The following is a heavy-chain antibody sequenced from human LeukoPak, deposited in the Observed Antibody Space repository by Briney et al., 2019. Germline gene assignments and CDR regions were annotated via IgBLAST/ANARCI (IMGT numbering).Heavy chain of an antibody. CDR1: GGSFSRYY. D-gene: IGHD1-1*01. J-gene: IGHJ4*03. Sequence: SETLSLTCAVYGGSFSRYYWSWIRQSPGKGLEWIAEIYHRGDTNYNPSVKSRVTVSVDTSKNQFSLKVRSLSAADTAVYYCARGPTISETGYFDFWGQGTLVTVSS. V-gene: IGHV4-34*01. CDR3: ARGPTISETGYFDF. CDR2: IYHRGDT.